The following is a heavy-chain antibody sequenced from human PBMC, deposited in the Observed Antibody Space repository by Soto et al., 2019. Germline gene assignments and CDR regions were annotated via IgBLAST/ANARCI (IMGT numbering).Heavy chain of an antibody. D-gene: IGHD3-3*01. V-gene: IGHV3-30-3*01. CDR3: ARGASDFWGAYPEIHFFDY. J-gene: IGHJ4*01. CDR1: EFTFSTYP. Sequence: QVLLVESGGGVVQPGRSLRLSCAASEFTFSTYPMHWVRQAPGKGLEWVAVISYDETNKYYADSVKGRFTISRDNSKNTLYLQMNNLRADDTAVHYCARGASDFWGAYPEIHFFDYWGHGTLVTVSS. CDR2: ISYDETNK.